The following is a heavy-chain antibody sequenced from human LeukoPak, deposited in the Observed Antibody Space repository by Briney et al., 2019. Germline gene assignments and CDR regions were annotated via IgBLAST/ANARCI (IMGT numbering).Heavy chain of an antibody. CDR3: ARAGW. J-gene: IGHJ4*02. V-gene: IGHV3-48*03. D-gene: IGHD6-19*01. CDR1: GFPFSVYE. Sequence: SGGSLSLSCAVSGFPFSVYEMNWVRQAPGKGLEWVSNIGSGGAIRHYSDSVKGRFSISRDNAKNSLYLQMNSLRAEDTAVYYCARAGWWGQGTLVTVSS. CDR2: IGSGGAIR.